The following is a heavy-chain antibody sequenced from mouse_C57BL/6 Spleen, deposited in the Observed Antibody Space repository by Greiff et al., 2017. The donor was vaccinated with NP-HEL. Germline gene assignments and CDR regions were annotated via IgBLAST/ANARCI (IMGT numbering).Heavy chain of an antibody. CDR2: INPSTGGT. D-gene: IGHD2-3*01. V-gene: IGHV1-42*01. J-gene: IGHJ4*01. CDR3: ARVPPYDGYSAMDD. CDR1: GYSFTGYY. Sequence: EVQLQQSGPELVKPGASVKISCKASGYSFTGYYMNWVKQSPEKSLEWIGEINPSTGGTTYNQKFKAKATLTVDKSSSTAYMQLKSLTSEDSAVYYGARVPPYDGYSAMDDWGQGTSVTVSS.